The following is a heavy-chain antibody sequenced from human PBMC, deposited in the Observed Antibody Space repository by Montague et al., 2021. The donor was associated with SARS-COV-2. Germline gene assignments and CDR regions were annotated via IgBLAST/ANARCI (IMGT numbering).Heavy chain of an antibody. CDR2: IYYSGST. V-gene: IGHV4-39*07. CDR1: GGSISSSSYY. D-gene: IGHD6-13*01. CDR3: ARVGRQQLVRLSGMDV. J-gene: IGHJ6*02. Sequence: SETLSLTCTVSGGSISSSSYYWGWIRQPQGKGLEWIGSIYYSGSTYYNPSLQIRVTISVDTSKNQFSLKLSSVTAADTAVYYCARVGRQQLVRLSGMDVWGQGTTVTVSS.